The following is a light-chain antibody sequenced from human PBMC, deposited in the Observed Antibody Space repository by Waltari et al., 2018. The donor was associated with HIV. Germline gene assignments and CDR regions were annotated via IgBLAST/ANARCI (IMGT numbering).Light chain of an antibody. V-gene: IGLV1-40*01. CDR1: SSNIGDGYD. CDR3: QSYDSSLSVLYV. CDR2: GNS. J-gene: IGLJ1*01. Sequence: QSVLTQPPSVSGAPGQRVTISCTGSSSNIGDGYDVHLYQQLPGTAPKLLIYGNSNRPSGVPDRFSGSKSGTSASLAITGLQAEDEADYYCQSYDSSLSVLYVFGTGTKVTVL.